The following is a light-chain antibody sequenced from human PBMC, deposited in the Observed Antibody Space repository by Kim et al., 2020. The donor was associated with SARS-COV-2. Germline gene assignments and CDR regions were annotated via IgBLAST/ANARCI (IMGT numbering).Light chain of an antibody. CDR3: SSFAANNILL. CDR1: YNY. Sequence: QSALTQPPSASGSPGQSVTISCSGIYNYISWYQQHPGKTPKLLIYDVNKRPSGVPDRFSGSRSANTASLTVSGRQADDEADYYCSSFAANNILLFGGGTQVTVL. CDR2: DVN. J-gene: IGLJ7*01. V-gene: IGLV2-8*01.